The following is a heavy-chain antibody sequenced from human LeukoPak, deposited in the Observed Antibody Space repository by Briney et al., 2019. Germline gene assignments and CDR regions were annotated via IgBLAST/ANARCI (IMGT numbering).Heavy chain of an antibody. CDR1: GGSFSGYY. Sequence: SETLSLTCAVYGGSFSGYYWSWIRQPPGKGLEWIGEINHSGSTNYNPSLRSRVTISIDTSKNQFSLGLSSVTAADTAVYYCARISYYSNGWGWFDPWGQGTLVTVSS. CDR3: ARISYYSNGWGWFDP. CDR2: INHSGST. V-gene: IGHV4-34*01. J-gene: IGHJ5*02. D-gene: IGHD2-8*01.